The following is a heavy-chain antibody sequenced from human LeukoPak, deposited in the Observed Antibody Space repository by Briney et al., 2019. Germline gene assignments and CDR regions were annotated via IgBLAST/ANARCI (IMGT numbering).Heavy chain of an antibody. D-gene: IGHD2-15*01. Sequence: GGSLRLPCAASGFTVSRNYMSWVRQAPGKGREWVSVIYSGGSTYYADSVKGRFTISSDNSKNTLYLQMNSLRAEDTAVYYCARGRDCSGGSCYGYWGQGTLVTVSS. CDR1: GFTVSRNY. CDR2: IYSGGST. CDR3: ARGRDCSGGSCYGY. J-gene: IGHJ4*02. V-gene: IGHV3-66*01.